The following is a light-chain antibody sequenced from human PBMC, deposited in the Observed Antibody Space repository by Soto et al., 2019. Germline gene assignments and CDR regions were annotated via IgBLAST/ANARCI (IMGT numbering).Light chain of an antibody. CDR1: QSVGTTF. J-gene: IGKJ1*01. CDR3: QQYMSSVT. Sequence: EIVLTQSPGSLSLSPGQRATLSCRASQSVGTTFFACYQKKPGQAPSLLFSGASKRATGIPDRFSGSGSGTDFTLIISRLEHEDFAVYYCQQYMSSVTFGQGTKVEIK. CDR2: GAS. V-gene: IGKV3-20*01.